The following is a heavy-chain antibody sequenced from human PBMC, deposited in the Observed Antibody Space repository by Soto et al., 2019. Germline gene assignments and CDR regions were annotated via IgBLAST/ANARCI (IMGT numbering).Heavy chain of an antibody. D-gene: IGHD2-15*01. J-gene: IGHJ4*02. CDR3: VRTILVVAAATREDY. CDR2: INSDGSST. Sequence: EVQLVESGGGLVQPGGSLRLSCAASGFTFSSYWMHWVRQAPGKGLVWVSRINSDGSSTSYADSVKGRFTISRDNAKNTLYLQMNRLRAEDPAVYYCVRTILVVAAATREDYWGQGTLVTVSS. CDR1: GFTFSSYW. V-gene: IGHV3-74*01.